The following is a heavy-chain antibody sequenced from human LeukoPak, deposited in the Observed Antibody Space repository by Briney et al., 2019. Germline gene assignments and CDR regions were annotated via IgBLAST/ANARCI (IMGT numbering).Heavy chain of an antibody. J-gene: IGHJ5*02. CDR2: IKEDGSEK. CDR3: AREKDDHGDPGPLDA. V-gene: IGHV3-7*01. CDR1: RFTFSDYY. D-gene: IGHD4-17*01. Sequence: GGSLRLSCAASRFTFSDYYMTWVRQAPGRGLEWVANIKEDGSEKNYVDSVKGRFTISRDNAANTLFLQMSSLRAEDTAVYYCAREKDDHGDPGPLDAWGQGDLVTVSS.